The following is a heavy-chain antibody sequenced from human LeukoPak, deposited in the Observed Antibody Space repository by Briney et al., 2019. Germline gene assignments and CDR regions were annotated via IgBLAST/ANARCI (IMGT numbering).Heavy chain of an antibody. J-gene: IGHJ4*02. V-gene: IGHV3-33*06. CDR3: AKISRGDLLYYDYVWGSYREFDY. Sequence: GGSLRLSCAASGFTFSSYGMHWVRQAPGKGLEWVAVIWYDGSNKYYADSVKGRFTISRDNSKNTLYLQMNSLRAEDTAVYYCAKISRGDLLYYDYVWGSYREFDYWGQGTLVTVSS. D-gene: IGHD3-16*02. CDR2: IWYDGSNK. CDR1: GFTFSSYG.